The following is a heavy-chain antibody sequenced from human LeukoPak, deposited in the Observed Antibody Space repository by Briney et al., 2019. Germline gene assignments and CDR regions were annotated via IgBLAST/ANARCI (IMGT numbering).Heavy chain of an antibody. CDR3: SRDLSSTAYWELDY. Sequence: GASVKVSCXASGYIFTDYFIHWVRQAPGQGPVWMGRVNPKNGDTYCAQTFQGRVTVTGATSISTAYMDLTTLRSDDTAIYYCSRDLSSTAYWELDYWGQGTLVTVPS. CDR1: GYIFTDYF. V-gene: IGHV1-2*06. CDR2: VNPKNGDT. D-gene: IGHD3-10*01. J-gene: IGHJ4*02.